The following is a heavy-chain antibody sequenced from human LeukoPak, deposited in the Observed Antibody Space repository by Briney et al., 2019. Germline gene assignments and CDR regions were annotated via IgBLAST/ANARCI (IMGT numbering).Heavy chain of an antibody. V-gene: IGHV3-30-3*01. D-gene: IGHD5-12*01. CDR3: ARVRYSGSDFDAFDI. J-gene: IGHJ3*02. CDR2: ISYDGSNK. Sequence: GGSLRLSCAASGFTFSSYAMHWVRQAPGKGLEWVAVISYDGSNKYYADSVKGRFTISRDNSKNTLYLQMNSLRAEDTAVYYCARVRYSGSDFDAFDIWGQGTMVTVSS. CDR1: GFTFSSYA.